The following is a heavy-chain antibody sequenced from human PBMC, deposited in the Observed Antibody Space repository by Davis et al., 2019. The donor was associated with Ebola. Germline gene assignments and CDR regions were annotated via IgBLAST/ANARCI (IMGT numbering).Heavy chain of an antibody. Sequence: PGGSLRLSCAASGFTFSSYWMHWVRQAPGKGLVWVSRINSDGSSTSYADSVKGRFTISRDNSKNTLYLQMNSLRAEDTAVYYCAKVGIAVAHDFAFDYWGQGTLVTVSS. V-gene: IGHV3-74*01. J-gene: IGHJ4*02. CDR2: INSDGSST. CDR3: AKVGIAVAHDFAFDY. CDR1: GFTFSSYW. D-gene: IGHD6-19*01.